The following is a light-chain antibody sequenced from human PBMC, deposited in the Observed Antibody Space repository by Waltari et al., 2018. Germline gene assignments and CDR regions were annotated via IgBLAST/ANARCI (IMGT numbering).Light chain of an antibody. V-gene: IGLV3-10*01. CDR1: ALPRRY. CDR2: EDN. Sequence: SYELTQPPSVSVSPGQTARITCSGDALPRRYAYWYQQKSGQAPVLVIYEDNKRPSGIPERFSGSSSGTMATLTLRGAQVEDEADYYCYSTDIQGDPSFGGGTTLTVL. CDR3: YSTDIQGDPS. J-gene: IGLJ2*01.